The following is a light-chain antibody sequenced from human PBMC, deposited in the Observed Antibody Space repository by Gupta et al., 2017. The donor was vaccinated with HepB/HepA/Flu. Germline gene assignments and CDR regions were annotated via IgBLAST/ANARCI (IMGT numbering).Light chain of an antibody. J-gene: IGKJ1*01. CDR2: DAS. CDR1: QSVDMY. V-gene: IGKV3-11*01. Sequence: EIVLTQSSANLSVSPGDSVIVSCRAIQSVDMYLAWYQQKPGQPPRLLMFDASKGATGLPARLSGSGSATDFNLTISSLEPEEFAVYYCQQRKQRPRTFGQGTKVEI. CDR3: QQRKQRPRT.